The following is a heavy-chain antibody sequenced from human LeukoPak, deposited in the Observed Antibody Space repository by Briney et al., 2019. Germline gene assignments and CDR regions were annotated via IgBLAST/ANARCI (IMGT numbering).Heavy chain of an antibody. Sequence: PGGSLRLSCAVSGVNFSSYWMSWVRQAPGKGLEWVANIKQDGSEEYYVDSVKGRFTISTDNAKNSLYLQMNSLRAEDTALYHCARGREYYGSGSQRYFDYWGQGTLVTVSS. CDR3: ARGREYYGSGSQRYFDY. CDR1: GVNFSSYW. D-gene: IGHD3-10*01. V-gene: IGHV3-7*03. CDR2: IKQDGSEE. J-gene: IGHJ4*02.